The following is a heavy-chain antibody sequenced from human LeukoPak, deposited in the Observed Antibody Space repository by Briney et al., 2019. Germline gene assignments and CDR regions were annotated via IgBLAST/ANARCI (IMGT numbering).Heavy chain of an antibody. D-gene: IGHD2-15*01. V-gene: IGHV3-30*04. J-gene: IGHJ2*01. CDR1: GFTFSSYA. CDR2: ISYDGSNK. CDR3: AKAPGVFCSGGSCYSYWYFDL. Sequence: GGSLRLSCAASGFTFSSYAMHWVRQAPGKGLEWVAVISYDGSNKYYADSVKGRFTISGDSSKNTLYLQMNSLRPEDTAVYYCAKAPGVFCSGGSCYSYWYFDLWGRGTLVTVSS.